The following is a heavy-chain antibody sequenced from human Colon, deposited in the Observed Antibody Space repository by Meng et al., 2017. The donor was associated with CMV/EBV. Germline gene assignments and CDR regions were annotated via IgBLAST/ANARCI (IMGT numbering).Heavy chain of an antibody. CDR2: ISGSGSST. CDR1: GFTFNNYV. V-gene: IGHV3-23*01. D-gene: IGHD2-2*02. CDR3: AREGGVVPAAIFAFDI. Sequence: GGSLRLSCTASGFTFNNYVMAWVRQAPGKGLEWVSGISGSGSSTYYADSVKGRYTISRDNSKNTLDLQMNSLRAEDTAVYYCAREGGVVPAAIFAFDIWGQGTMVTVSS. J-gene: IGHJ3*02.